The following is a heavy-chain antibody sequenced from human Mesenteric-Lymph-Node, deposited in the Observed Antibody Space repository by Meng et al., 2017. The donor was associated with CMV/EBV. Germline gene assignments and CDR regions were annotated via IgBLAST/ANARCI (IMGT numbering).Heavy chain of an antibody. V-gene: IGHV4-39*01. CDR2: IYYSGTT. J-gene: IGHJ3*02. CDR3: ARQLSAFFAGDAFDI. CDR1: GDSISTKSYY. Sequence: SETLSLTCTVSGDSISTKSYYWGWVRQPPGKGLEWIGYIYYSGTTYYNPSLMSRVTISIDTSKNQFSLNLSSVTAADTAVYYCARQLSAFFAGDAFDIWGQGTMVTVSS.